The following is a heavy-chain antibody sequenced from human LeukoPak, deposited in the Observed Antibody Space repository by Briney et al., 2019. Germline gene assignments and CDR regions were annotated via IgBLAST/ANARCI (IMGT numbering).Heavy chain of an antibody. V-gene: IGHV3-23*01. CDR2: ISGSDGRT. CDR3: AKGLHSSIWPHYVDS. CDR1: GFTFSPYA. J-gene: IGHJ4*02. D-gene: IGHD6-13*01. Sequence: GGSLRLSCAASGFTFSPYAMSWVRQAPGKGLEWVSAISGSDGRTYYADSVKGRFTISRDNSKNTLYLQMNSLRAEDTALYYCAKGLHSSIWPHYVDSWGQGTLVTVSS.